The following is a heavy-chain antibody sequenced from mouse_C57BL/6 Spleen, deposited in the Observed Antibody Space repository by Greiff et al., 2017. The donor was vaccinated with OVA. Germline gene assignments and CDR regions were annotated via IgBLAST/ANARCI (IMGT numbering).Heavy chain of an antibody. J-gene: IGHJ4*01. CDR3: ARDGDAMDY. V-gene: IGHV7-3*01. Sequence: EVQGVESGGGLVQPGGSLSLSCAASGFTFTDYYMSWVRQPPGKALEWLGFIRNKANGYTTEYSASVKGRFTISRDNSQSILYLQMNALRAGDSATYYCARDGDAMDYWGQGTSVTVSS. CDR2: IRNKANGYTT. CDR1: GFTFTDYY.